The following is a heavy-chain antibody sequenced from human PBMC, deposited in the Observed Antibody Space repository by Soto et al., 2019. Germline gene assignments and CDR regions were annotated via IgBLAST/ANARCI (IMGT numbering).Heavy chain of an antibody. CDR3: AGDGVRNGAYNGWLDP. D-gene: IGHD3-16*01. V-gene: IGHV3-7*03. J-gene: IGHJ5*02. Sequence: EVQVVESGGELVQPGGSLRLSCAASGFTFNSYWMTWVRQAPGKGLEWVANIKQDGREKYYVASVKGRFTISRDNGKNLLYLQMDSLTPDDTAVYYCAGDGVRNGAYNGWLDPWGQGTLVTVSS. CDR2: IKQDGREK. CDR1: GFTFNSYW.